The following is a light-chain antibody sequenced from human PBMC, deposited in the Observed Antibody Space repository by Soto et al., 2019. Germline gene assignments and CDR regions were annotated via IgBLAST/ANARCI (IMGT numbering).Light chain of an antibody. Sequence: DVEMTQTTSSLSASVGDTVALTCRASQSVDNYLKWYQQKPGKAPGLLIYAASTLQRGVPSRFSASGSGTDFILTISSLQPEDFATYYCQRDLRPPLTFGPGTKVDIK. V-gene: IGKV1-39*01. CDR3: QRDLRPPLT. CDR2: AAS. J-gene: IGKJ3*01. CDR1: QSVDNY.